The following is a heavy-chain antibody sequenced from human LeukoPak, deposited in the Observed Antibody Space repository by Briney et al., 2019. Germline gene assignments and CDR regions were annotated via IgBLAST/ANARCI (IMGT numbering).Heavy chain of an antibody. D-gene: IGHD6-19*01. CDR1: GFTFSIYA. CDR2: ISGSGGST. CDR3: AKALKAVAATYYYYGMDV. Sequence: PGGSLRLSCAASGFTFSIYAMSWVRQAPGKGLEWVSAISGSGGSTYYADSVKGRFTISRDNSKNTLYLQMNSLRAEDTAVYYCAKALKAVAATYYYYGMDVWGQGTTVTVSS. J-gene: IGHJ6*02. V-gene: IGHV3-23*01.